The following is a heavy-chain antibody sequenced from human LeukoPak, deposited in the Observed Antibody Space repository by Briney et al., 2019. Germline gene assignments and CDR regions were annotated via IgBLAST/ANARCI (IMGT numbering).Heavy chain of an antibody. CDR1: GFTFSIYW. J-gene: IGHJ3*02. CDR3: ARDTSSWYEGDTFDI. CDR2: IKQDGSAK. D-gene: IGHD6-13*01. V-gene: IGHV3-7*01. Sequence: GGSLRLSCAASGFTFSIYWMSWVRQAPGKGLQWVANIKQDGSAKYYVDSVKGRFTISRDNAKTSLYLQMNSLRAEGTAVYYCARDTSSWYEGDTFDIWGQGTMVTVSS.